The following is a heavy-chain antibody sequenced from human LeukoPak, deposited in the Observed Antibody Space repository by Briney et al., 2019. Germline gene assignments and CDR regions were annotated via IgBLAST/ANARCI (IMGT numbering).Heavy chain of an antibody. D-gene: IGHD2-2*02. CDR1: GGSFSGYY. CDR3: ARRNLLAAIPEDY. CDR2: INHSGST. V-gene: IGHV4-34*01. Sequence: PSETLSLTCAVYGGSFSGYYWSWIRQPPGKGLEWIGEINHSGSTNYNPSLKSRVTISVDTSKNQFSLKLSSVTAADTAVYYCARRNLLAAIPEDYWGQGTLATVSS. J-gene: IGHJ4*02.